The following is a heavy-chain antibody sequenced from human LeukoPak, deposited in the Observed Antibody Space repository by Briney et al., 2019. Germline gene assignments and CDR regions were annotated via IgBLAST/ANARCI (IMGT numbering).Heavy chain of an antibody. V-gene: IGHV4-39*07. CDR1: GVSISSSNSY. D-gene: IGHD3-22*01. CDR2: IYYSGNT. J-gene: IGHJ3*02. Sequence: SETLSLTCTVSGVSISSSNSYWGWIRQPPGKGLEWIGSIYYSGNTYYNASLKSRVTISVDTSKNQFSLKLSSVTAADTAVYYCVRYYYDSSGYGAFDIWGQGTMVTVSS. CDR3: VRYYYDSSGYGAFDI.